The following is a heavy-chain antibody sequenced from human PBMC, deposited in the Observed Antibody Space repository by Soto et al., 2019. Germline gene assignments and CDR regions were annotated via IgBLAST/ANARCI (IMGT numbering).Heavy chain of an antibody. Sequence: QVQLVESGGGLVKPGGSLRLSCAASGFTFSDYYMSWIRQAPGKGLEWVSYIRSSSSTIHYADSVKGRFTISGDNAKNSVYLQMNRLRAEDTAVYDWARVGPPLDVWGQGTTVTVSS. D-gene: IGHD1-26*01. CDR1: GFTFSDYY. J-gene: IGHJ6*02. V-gene: IGHV3-11*01. CDR2: IRSSSSTI. CDR3: ARVGPPLDV.